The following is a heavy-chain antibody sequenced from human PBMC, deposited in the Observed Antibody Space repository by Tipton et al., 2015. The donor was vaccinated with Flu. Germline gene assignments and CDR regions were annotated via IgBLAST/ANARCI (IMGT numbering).Heavy chain of an antibody. Sequence: SLRLSCAASGFTFDDYAMHWVRQVPGKGLEWVSGISGNSGRIDYADSVKGRFTISRDNAKNSLYLQMNSLRPEDTAFYYCARDSDDWNYEYFYHWGPGTLVTVSS. J-gene: IGHJ1*01. D-gene: IGHD1-7*01. CDR2: ISGNSGRI. V-gene: IGHV3-9*01. CDR3: ARDSDDWNYEYFYH. CDR1: GFTFDDYA.